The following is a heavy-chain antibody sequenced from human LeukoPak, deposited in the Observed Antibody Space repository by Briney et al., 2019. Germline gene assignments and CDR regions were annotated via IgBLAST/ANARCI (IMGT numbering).Heavy chain of an antibody. D-gene: IGHD2-2*01. Sequence: SGGSLRLSCAASEFTLSRYSMSWVRQAPGKGLQWVANINHDGSEKFYVDSVKGRFSISRDNTKNSLHLQMNSLRAEDTAVYYCAREDVVPTARRDVFDIWGQGTMVTVSS. CDR1: EFTLSRYS. CDR2: INHDGSEK. V-gene: IGHV3-7*01. CDR3: AREDVVPTARRDVFDI. J-gene: IGHJ3*02.